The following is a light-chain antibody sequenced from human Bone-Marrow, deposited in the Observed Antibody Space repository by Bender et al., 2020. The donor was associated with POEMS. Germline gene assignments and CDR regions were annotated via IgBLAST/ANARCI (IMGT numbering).Light chain of an antibody. CDR1: SSDVGGYNY. V-gene: IGLV2-23*01. CDR2: DGS. CDR3: SSYAGGTSLI. J-gene: IGLJ2*01. Sequence: QSALTQPPSASGSPGQSVTISCTGTSSDVGGYNYVSWYQQHPGKAPKLMVYDGSKRPSGVSNRFSGSKSGNTASLTISGLQAEDEADYYCSSYAGGTSLIFGGGTKLTVL.